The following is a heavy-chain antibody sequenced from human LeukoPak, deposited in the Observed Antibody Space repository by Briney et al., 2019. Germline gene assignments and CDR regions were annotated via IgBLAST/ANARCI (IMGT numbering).Heavy chain of an antibody. J-gene: IGHJ4*02. D-gene: IGHD3-22*01. CDR2: MNPNSGNT. CDR3: ARARYDSSGYYEDY. Sequence: ASVKVSCKASGYTFTSYDINWVRQATGQGLEWMGWMNPNSGNTGYAQKFQGRVTMTRDMSTSTVYMELSSLRSEDTAVYYCARARYDSSGYYEDYWGQGTLVTVSS. V-gene: IGHV1-8*01. CDR1: GYTFTSYD.